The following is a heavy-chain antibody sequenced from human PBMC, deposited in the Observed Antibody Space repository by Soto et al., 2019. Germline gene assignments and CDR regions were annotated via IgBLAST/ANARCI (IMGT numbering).Heavy chain of an antibody. D-gene: IGHD6-19*01. CDR3: AKYGRGWHGFDF. CDR2: ISAGDGST. CDR1: GFTFSSYA. V-gene: IGHV3-23*01. Sequence: GGSLRLSCAASGFTFSSYAMSWVRQAPGKGLEWVSAISAGDGSTDYAGSVRGRFTLSRDNSKNTLYLQMNSLRAEDTALYYCAKYGRGWHGFDFWGQGTLVTVSS. J-gene: IGHJ4*02.